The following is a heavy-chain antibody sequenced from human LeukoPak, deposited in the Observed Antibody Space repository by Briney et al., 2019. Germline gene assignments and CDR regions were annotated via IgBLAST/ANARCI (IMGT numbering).Heavy chain of an antibody. CDR2: FDPEDGET. Sequence: GASVKVSCKVSGYTLTELSMHWVRQAPGKGLEWMGGFDPEDGETIYAQKFQGRVTMTEDTSTDTAYMELSSLRSEDTAVYYCATPSEYCSGGSCPPEYYDSSGCQFDYWGQGTLVTVSS. J-gene: IGHJ4*02. D-gene: IGHD2-15*01. CDR1: GYTLTELS. CDR3: ATPSEYCSGGSCPPEYYDSSGCQFDY. V-gene: IGHV1-24*01.